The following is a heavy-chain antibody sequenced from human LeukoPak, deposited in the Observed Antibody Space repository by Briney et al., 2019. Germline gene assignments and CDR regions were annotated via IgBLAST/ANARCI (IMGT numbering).Heavy chain of an antibody. CDR2: ITPYNGKT. CDR1: GYTFTSYG. Sequence: ASVKVSCKASGYTFTSYGITWVRQAPGQGLEWMGWITPYNGKTSYAQKLQGRVTMTTDTSTSTAYMELRSLRSDDTAVYYCGRGYDGSGRANCDYWGQGTLVTVSS. D-gene: IGHD3-10*01. J-gene: IGHJ4*02. V-gene: IGHV1-18*01. CDR3: GRGYDGSGRANCDY.